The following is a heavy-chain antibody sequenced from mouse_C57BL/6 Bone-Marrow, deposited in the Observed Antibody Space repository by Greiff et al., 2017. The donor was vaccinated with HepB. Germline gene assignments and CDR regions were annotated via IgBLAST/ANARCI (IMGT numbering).Heavy chain of an antibody. J-gene: IGHJ2*01. V-gene: IGHV1-81*01. CDR1: GYTFTSYG. Sequence: VQLQESGAELARPGASVKLSCKASGYTFTSYGISWVKQRTGQGLEWIGEIYPRSGNTYYNEKFKGKATLTADKSSSTAYMELRSLTSEDSAVYFCARGDLLPYFDYWGQGTTLTVSS. CDR2: IYPRSGNT. D-gene: IGHD1-1*01. CDR3: ARGDLLPYFDY.